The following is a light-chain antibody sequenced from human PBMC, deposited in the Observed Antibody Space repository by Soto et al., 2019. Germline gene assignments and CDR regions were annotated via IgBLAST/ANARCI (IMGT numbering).Light chain of an antibody. J-gene: IGKJ1*01. CDR3: QQYNNWWT. CDR2: GAS. CDR1: QSVSNN. Sequence: EIVMTQSPATLSVSPGERVTLSCRASQSVSNNLAWYQNKPGQAPRLLIYGASTRANGIPTRFSGSGSGTESTLTISSLQSEDFAVYYCQQYNNWWTFGPGTRVEIK. V-gene: IGKV3-15*01.